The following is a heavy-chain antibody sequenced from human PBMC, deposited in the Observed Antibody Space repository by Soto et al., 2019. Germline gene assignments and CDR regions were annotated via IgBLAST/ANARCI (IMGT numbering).Heavy chain of an antibody. CDR1: GFTFSSYS. Sequence: EVQLVESGGGLVKPGGSLRLSCAASGFTFSSYSMNWVRQAPGKGLEWVSSISSSSSYIYYEDSVKGRFTISRDNAKNPLYLQMNSLRAEDTGVYYCARDRRDGYKFPDSWGQGTLVTVSS. D-gene: IGHD5-12*01. CDR3: ARDRRDGYKFPDS. V-gene: IGHV3-21*01. CDR2: ISSSSSYI. J-gene: IGHJ5*01.